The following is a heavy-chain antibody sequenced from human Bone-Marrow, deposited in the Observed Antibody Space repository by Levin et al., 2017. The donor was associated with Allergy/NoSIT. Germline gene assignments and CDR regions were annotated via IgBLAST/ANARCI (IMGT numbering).Heavy chain of an antibody. D-gene: IGHD4-11*01. Sequence: PGGSLRLSCAASGFIFSDYSIHWVRQAPGKGLEWVSFISTTSTYIYYADSVKGRFTISRDNAKNSLFLQMNSLKAEDTAVYYCARLSNSDPSLDLWGRGTLVTVSS. V-gene: IGHV3-21*01. CDR2: ISTTSTYI. J-gene: IGHJ2*01. CDR1: GFIFSDYS. CDR3: ARLSNSDPSLDL.